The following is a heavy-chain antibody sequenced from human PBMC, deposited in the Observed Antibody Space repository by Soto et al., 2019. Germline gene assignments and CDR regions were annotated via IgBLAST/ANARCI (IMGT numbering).Heavy chain of an antibody. CDR2: ISYDGSNK. D-gene: IGHD6-19*01. V-gene: IGHV3-30*18. J-gene: IGHJ6*02. CDR3: VKDGSSGWPYYYGLDV. Sequence: LRLSCAASGFTFSSYGMHWVRQAPGKGLEWVAVISYDGSNKYYADSVKGRFTIARDNSKNTLYLQMSSLRAEDTAVYYCVKDGSSGWPYYYGLDVWGQGTSATVS. CDR1: GFTFSSYG.